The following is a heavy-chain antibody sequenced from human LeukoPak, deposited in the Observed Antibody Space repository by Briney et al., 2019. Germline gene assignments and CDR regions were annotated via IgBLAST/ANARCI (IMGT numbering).Heavy chain of an antibody. CDR3: AKDLRRYCSSTSCSSPDF. CDR2: ISYDGSNK. Sequence: PGGSLRLSCAASGFTFSSYGMHWVRQAPGKGLEWVAVISYDGSNKYYADSVKGRVTISRDNSKNTLYLQMNSLRAEDTAVYYCAKDLRRYCSSTSCSSPDFWGQGTLVTVSS. D-gene: IGHD2-2*01. J-gene: IGHJ4*02. CDR1: GFTFSSYG. V-gene: IGHV3-30*18.